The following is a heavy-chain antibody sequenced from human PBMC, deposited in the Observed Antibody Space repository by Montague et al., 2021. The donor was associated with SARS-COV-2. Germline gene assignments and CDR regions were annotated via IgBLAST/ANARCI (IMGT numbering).Heavy chain of an antibody. J-gene: IGHJ4*02. CDR2: INHRGTS. CDR1: GGSFTDYY. CDR3: ARGRQHFNMIVVVMTGGEYYFDX. D-gene: IGHD3-22*01. V-gene: IGHV4-34*01. Sequence: SETLSLTCAVYGGSFTDYYWSWVRQPPGKGLEWIGEINHRGTSNYNPSPKSRVSISVDTSKNQFSLYLGSVTAADTAVYYCARGRQHFNMIVVVMTGGEYYFDXWAQGTLVTVSS.